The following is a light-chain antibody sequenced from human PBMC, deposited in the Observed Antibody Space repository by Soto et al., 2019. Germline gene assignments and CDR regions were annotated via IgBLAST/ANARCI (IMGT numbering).Light chain of an antibody. CDR1: NSNLGAGYD. CDR2: GNR. V-gene: IGLV1-40*01. J-gene: IGLJ3*02. CDR3: QVWDGSSDHWV. Sequence: QSVLTQPPSVSGAPGQRVTISCTGNNSNLGAGYDVHWYQQLPGAAPKLVIFGNRNRPSGVPERVSGSNSGTTATLTISWVEAGDEADYYCQVWDGSSDHWVFGGGTKLTVL.